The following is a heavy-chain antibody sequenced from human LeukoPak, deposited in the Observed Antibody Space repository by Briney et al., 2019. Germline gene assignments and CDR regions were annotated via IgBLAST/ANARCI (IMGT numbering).Heavy chain of an antibody. CDR1: GFTFSDYY. CDR2: ISNNGGYT. Sequence: PGGSLRLSCAASGFTFSDYYMSWIRQAPGKGLEWVSAISNNGGYTYYADSVQGRFTISRDNSKSTLCLQMNSLRAEDTAVCYCAKQLGYCSDGSCYFPYWGQGTLVTVSS. J-gene: IGHJ4*02. V-gene: IGHV3-23*01. D-gene: IGHD2-15*01. CDR3: AKQLGYCSDGSCYFPY.